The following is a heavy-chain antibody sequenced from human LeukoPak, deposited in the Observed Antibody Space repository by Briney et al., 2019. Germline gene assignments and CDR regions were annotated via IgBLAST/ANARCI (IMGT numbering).Heavy chain of an antibody. CDR3: ARDSPSWGYGPIDY. V-gene: IGHV4-39*07. J-gene: IGHJ4*02. Sequence: SETLSLTCTVSGDSLSSSSYYWGWIRQPPGKGLEWIGTIYYDGSTYYYPSLKSRVTISVDTSKNQFSLNLSSVTAADTAVYYCARDSPSWGYGPIDYWGQGTLVTVSS. CDR1: GDSLSSSSYY. D-gene: IGHD5-18*01. CDR2: IYYDGST.